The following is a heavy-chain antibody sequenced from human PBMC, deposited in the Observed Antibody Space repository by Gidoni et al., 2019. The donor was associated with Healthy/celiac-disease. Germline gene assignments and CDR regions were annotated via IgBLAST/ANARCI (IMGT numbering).Heavy chain of an antibody. Sequence: GGSISSGDYYWSWIRQPPGKCLEWIGYIYYSGSTYYNPSLKSRVTISVDTSKNQFSLKLSSVTAADTAVYYCARETLPVGATTLDYWGQGNLVTVSS. J-gene: IGHJ4*02. D-gene: IGHD1-26*01. CDR3: ARETLPVGATTLDY. V-gene: IGHV4-30-4*01. CDR2: IYYSGST. CDR1: GGSISSGDYY.